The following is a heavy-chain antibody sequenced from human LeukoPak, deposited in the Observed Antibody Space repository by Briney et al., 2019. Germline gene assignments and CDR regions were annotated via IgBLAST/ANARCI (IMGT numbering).Heavy chain of an antibody. J-gene: IGHJ4*02. V-gene: IGHV3-21*01. CDR3: AKWDGDDKDY. CDR2: ISYTSTYI. D-gene: IGHD2-21*02. Sequence: AGGSLRLSCAVSGFTFSSYSMNWVRQAPGKGLEWVSSISYTSTYIYYADSVKGRFTISRDNARNSLFLQMNSLRAEDTAVYHCAKWDGDDKDYWGQGTLVTVSS. CDR1: GFTFSSYS.